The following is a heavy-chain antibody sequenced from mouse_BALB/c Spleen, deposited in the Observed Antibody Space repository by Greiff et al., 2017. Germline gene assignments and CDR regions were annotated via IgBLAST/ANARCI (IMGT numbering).Heavy chain of an antibody. D-gene: IGHD2-4*01. Sequence: EVKLVESGPGLVKPSQSLSLTCTVTGYSITSDYAWNWIRQFPGNKLEWMGYISYSGSTSYNPSLKSRISITRDTSKNQFFLQLNSVTTEDTATYYCARDGITTDAMDYWGQGTSVTVSS. J-gene: IGHJ4*01. V-gene: IGHV3-2*02. CDR2: ISYSGST. CDR3: ARDGITTDAMDY. CDR1: GYSITSDYA.